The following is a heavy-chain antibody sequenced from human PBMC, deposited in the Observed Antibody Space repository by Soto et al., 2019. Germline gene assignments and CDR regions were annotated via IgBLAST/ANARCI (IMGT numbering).Heavy chain of an antibody. D-gene: IGHD3-10*01. CDR3: ARHNYGSGSTFFDY. J-gene: IGHJ4*02. Sequence: SETLSLTCTVSGGSISSSSYYWGWIRQPPGKGLEWIGSIYYSGSTYYNPSLKSRVTISVDTSKNQFSLKLNSMTAADTAVYYCARHNYGSGSTFFDYWGQGTLVTGSS. CDR2: IYYSGST. CDR1: GGSISSSSYY. V-gene: IGHV4-39*01.